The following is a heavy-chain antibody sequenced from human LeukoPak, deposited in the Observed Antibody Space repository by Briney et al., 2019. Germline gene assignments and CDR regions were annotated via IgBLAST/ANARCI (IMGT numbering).Heavy chain of an antibody. V-gene: IGHV4-39*07. D-gene: IGHD6-13*01. J-gene: IGHJ4*02. CDR1: GGSISSCSYY. Sequence: XXVSGGSISSCSYYWGWIRQPPGKGLEWIGSIYYSGSTYYNPSLKSRVTISVDTSKNQFSLKLSSVTAADTAVYCCARDSHRPAAGIGYWGQGTLVTVSS. CDR2: IYYSGST. CDR3: ARDSHRPAAGIGY.